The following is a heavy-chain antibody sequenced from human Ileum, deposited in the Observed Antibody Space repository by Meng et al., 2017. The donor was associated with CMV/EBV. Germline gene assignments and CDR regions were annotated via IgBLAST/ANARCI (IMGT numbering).Heavy chain of an antibody. CDR2: IDNTGET. V-gene: IGHV3-53*05. D-gene: IGHD6-25*01. J-gene: IGHJ4*02. CDR1: GFTVNKDH. Sequence: GASLKISCAVSGFTVNKDHMNWARQPPGKGLEWGSVIDNTGETHYVDSVRGRFTISRDSSENTVYLQMNSLRSEDTAVYYCTRGHSGGYWGQGTLVTVSS. CDR3: TRGHSGGY.